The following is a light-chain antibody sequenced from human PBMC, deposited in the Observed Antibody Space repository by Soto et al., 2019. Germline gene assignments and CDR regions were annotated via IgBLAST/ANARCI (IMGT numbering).Light chain of an antibody. CDR1: QSVGSD. Sequence: EKVMTQSPATLSVSPGERATLSCRASQSVGSDLAWYQQKPGQPPRLLIYDASTRATGIPSRFSGSGSGTEFSLTIRSLKSEDFAVYYCQQYDNWPRTFGQGTKVDIK. CDR3: QQYDNWPRT. V-gene: IGKV3-15*01. CDR2: DAS. J-gene: IGKJ1*01.